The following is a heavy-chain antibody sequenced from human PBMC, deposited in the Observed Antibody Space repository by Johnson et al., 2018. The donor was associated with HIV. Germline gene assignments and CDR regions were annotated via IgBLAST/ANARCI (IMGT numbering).Heavy chain of an antibody. CDR1: RFTFSSYA. V-gene: IGHV3-23*01. D-gene: IGHD3-9*01. J-gene: IGHJ3*02. CDR2: ISGSGGST. Sequence: VESGGSLRLSCAASRFTFSSYAMNWVRQAPGKGLEWVSAISGSGGSTYYADSVKGRFTISRDNSKRTLYLQMNSLRAEDTAVYYCAKGLRYFDWLGANDACDIWGQGTMVTVS. CDR3: AKGLRYFDWLGANDACDI.